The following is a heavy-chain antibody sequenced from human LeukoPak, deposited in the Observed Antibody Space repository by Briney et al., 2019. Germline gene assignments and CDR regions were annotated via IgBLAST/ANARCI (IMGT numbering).Heavy chain of an antibody. D-gene: IGHD3-22*01. CDR1: GFTFSSYW. CDR3: ARELNYYDSSGYYHKFDY. J-gene: IGHJ4*02. CDR2: IKQDGSEK. Sequence: GGSLRLSCAASGFTFSSYWMSWVRQAPGKGLEWVANIKQDGSEKYYVDSVKGRFSISRDNAKNSLYLQMNSVRAEDTAVYYCARELNYYDSSGYYHKFDYWGQGTLVTVSS. V-gene: IGHV3-7*01.